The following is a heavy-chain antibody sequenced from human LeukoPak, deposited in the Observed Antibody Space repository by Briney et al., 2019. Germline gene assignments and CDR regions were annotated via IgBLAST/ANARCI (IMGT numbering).Heavy chain of an antibody. CDR3: AREDSGWYRVDY. Sequence: GGSLRLSCAASGFTFSSYWKHWVRQAPGKGLVWVSRINSDGSSTSYADSVKGRFTISRDNAKNTLYLQMNSLRAEDTAVYYCAREDSGWYRVDYWGQGTPVTVSS. V-gene: IGHV3-74*01. CDR1: GFTFSSYW. D-gene: IGHD6-19*01. CDR2: INSDGSST. J-gene: IGHJ4*02.